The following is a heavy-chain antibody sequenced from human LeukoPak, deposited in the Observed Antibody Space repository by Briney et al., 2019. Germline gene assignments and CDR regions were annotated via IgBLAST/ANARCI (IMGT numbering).Heavy chain of an antibody. Sequence: SETLSLTCAVYGGSFSGYYWSWIRQPPGKGLEWIGEIDHSGRTNSNASLKSRVTISVDTSKNQFSLRLRSVTAADTAVYYCARGIVYYYDSRSDAFDIRGQGTMVTVSS. J-gene: IGHJ3*02. V-gene: IGHV4-34*01. D-gene: IGHD3-22*01. CDR3: ARGIVYYYDSRSDAFDI. CDR2: IDHSGRT. CDR1: GGSFSGYY.